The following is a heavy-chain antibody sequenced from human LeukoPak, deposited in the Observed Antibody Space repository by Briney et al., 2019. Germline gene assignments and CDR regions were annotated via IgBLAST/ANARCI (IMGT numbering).Heavy chain of an antibody. CDR3: ASLNWNDDY. CDR1: GGSISSSTYY. Sequence: PSETLSLTCTVPGGSISSSTYYWGWIRQPPGKGLEWIGSGYKSGSTYYNPSLKRRVTISVDTSKNQFSLKLSSVTAADTAVYYCASLNWNDDYWGQGTLVTVSS. CDR2: GYKSGST. V-gene: IGHV4-39*01. D-gene: IGHD1-20*01. J-gene: IGHJ4*02.